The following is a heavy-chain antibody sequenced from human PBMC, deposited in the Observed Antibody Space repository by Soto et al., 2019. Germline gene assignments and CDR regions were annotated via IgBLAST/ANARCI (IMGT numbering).Heavy chain of an antibody. CDR1: GGTFSSYA. D-gene: IGHD4-4*01. CDR2: IIPIFGTA. CDR3: ARVDDGGNSPDYYYYGMDV. J-gene: IGHJ6*02. Sequence: QVQLVQSGAEVKKPGSSVKVSCKASGGTFSSYAISWVRQAPGQGLEWMGGIIPIFGTANYAQKFQGRVTITEEESTSTAYMELSSLRSEDTAVYYCARVDDGGNSPDYYYYGMDVWGQGTTVTVSS. V-gene: IGHV1-69*01.